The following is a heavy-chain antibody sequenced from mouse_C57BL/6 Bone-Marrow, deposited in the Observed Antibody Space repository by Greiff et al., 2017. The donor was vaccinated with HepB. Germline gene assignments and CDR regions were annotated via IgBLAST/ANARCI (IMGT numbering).Heavy chain of an antibody. CDR3: ARGGCAMDY. V-gene: IGHV1-82*01. CDR2: IYPGDGDT. CDR1: GYAFSSSW. J-gene: IGHJ4*01. D-gene: IGHD3-2*02. Sequence: VQVVESGPELVKPGASVKISCKASGYAFSSSWMNWVKQRPGKGLEWIGRIYPGDGDTNYNGKFKGKATLTADKSSSTAYMQLSSLTSEDSAVYFCARGGCAMDYWGQGTSVTVSS.